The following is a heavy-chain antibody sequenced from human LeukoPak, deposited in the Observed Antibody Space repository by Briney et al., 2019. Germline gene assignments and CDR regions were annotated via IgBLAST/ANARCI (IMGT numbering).Heavy chain of an antibody. D-gene: IGHD3-10*01. J-gene: IGHJ4*02. Sequence: GGSLRLSCAASGFTFSSYAMSWVRQAPGKGLEWVSAISGSGGSTYYADSVKGRFTISRDNSKNTLYLQMSSLRAEDTAVYYCAKGSGYYASGSYYNVARSNWGQGTLVTVSS. CDR2: ISGSGGST. CDR3: AKGSGYYASGSYYNVARSN. CDR1: GFTFSSYA. V-gene: IGHV3-23*01.